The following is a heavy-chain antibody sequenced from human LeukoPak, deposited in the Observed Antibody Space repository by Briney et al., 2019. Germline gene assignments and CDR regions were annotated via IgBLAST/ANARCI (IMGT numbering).Heavy chain of an antibody. D-gene: IGHD6-19*01. Sequence: GGSLILSCAASGFTFSSYGMHWVRPAPGKGLEGVAVISYDGSNKYYADSVKGRFTISRDNSKNTLYLQMNSLRAEDTAVYYCAKDHSSGWYVDYWGQGTLVTVSS. CDR2: ISYDGSNK. CDR1: GFTFSSYG. V-gene: IGHV3-30*18. CDR3: AKDHSSGWYVDY. J-gene: IGHJ4*02.